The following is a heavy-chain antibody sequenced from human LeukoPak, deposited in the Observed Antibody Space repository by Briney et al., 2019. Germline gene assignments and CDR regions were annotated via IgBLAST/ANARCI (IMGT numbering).Heavy chain of an antibody. CDR2: ISSSSSYI. V-gene: IGHV3-21*01. CDR1: GFTFSSYS. D-gene: IGHD1-26*01. J-gene: IGHJ4*02. CDR3: ARDREVGFDY. Sequence: GSLRLSCAASGFTFSSYSMNWVRQAPGKGLEWVSSISSSSSYIYYADSVKGRFTISRDNAKNSLYQQMNSLRAEDTAVYYCARDREVGFDYWGQGTLVTVSS.